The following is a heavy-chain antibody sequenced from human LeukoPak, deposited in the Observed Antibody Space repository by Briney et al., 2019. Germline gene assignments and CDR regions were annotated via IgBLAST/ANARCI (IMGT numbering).Heavy chain of an antibody. CDR2: ISGSGGST. Sequence: LPGGSLRLSCAASGFTFSSYAMSWVRQAPGKGLEWVSAISGSGGSTYYADSVKGRFTISRDNAKNTLYLQMNSLRAEDTAVYYCARGSTSIELGGYFDYWGQGTLVTVSS. CDR3: ARGSTSIELGGYFDY. V-gene: IGHV3-23*01. CDR1: GFTFSSYA. D-gene: IGHD1-26*01. J-gene: IGHJ4*02.